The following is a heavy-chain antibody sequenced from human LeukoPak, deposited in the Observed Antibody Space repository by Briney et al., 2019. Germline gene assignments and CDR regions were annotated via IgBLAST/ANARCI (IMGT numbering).Heavy chain of an antibody. CDR2: IYTSGST. Sequence: PSETLSLTCTVSGGSISSGSYYWSWIRQPAGRGLEWIGRIYTSGSTNYNPSLKSRVTISVDTSKNQFSLKLSSVTAADTAVYYCARQVSYSSSWYTPNMDFDYWGQGTLVTVSS. CDR1: GGSISSGSYY. V-gene: IGHV4-61*02. D-gene: IGHD6-13*01. J-gene: IGHJ4*02. CDR3: ARQVSYSSSWYTPNMDFDY.